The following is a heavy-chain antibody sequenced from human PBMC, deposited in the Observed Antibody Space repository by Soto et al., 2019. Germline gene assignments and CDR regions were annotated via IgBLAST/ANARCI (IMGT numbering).Heavy chain of an antibody. CDR1: GFTFSSYA. D-gene: IGHD6-6*01. Sequence: EVQLLESGGGLVQPGGSLRLSCAASGFTFSSYAMNWVRQAPGKGLEWVLTISGSGGATYYADSVKGRFTISRDNSKNTLYLQINSLGVEDTAVYYCAESLDQTVAARSLYYYGMDVWGQGTTVTVSS. V-gene: IGHV3-23*01. CDR3: AESLDQTVAARSLYYYGMDV. J-gene: IGHJ6*02. CDR2: ISGSGGAT.